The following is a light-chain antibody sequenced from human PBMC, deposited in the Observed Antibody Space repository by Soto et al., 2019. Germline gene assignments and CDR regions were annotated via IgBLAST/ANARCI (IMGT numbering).Light chain of an antibody. V-gene: IGKV3-15*01. CDR2: DAS. J-gene: IGKJ4*01. Sequence: EIVMTQSPATLSVSPGERATLSCRASHSVSSRLAWYQQKPGQAPRLLIYDASTRATGLPARFSGSGSGTEFTLTISSRQSEDVAGYYCQHYTDWPLTFGGGTKVEIK. CDR1: HSVSSR. CDR3: QHYTDWPLT.